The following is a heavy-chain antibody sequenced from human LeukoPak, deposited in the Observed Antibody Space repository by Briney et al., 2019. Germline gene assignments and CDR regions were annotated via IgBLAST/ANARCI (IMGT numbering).Heavy chain of an antibody. J-gene: IGHJ6*03. Sequence: SETLSLTCTVSGGSISSYYWSWIRQPPGKGLEWIGYFYYSGSTNYNPSLKSRVTISVDTSKNQFSLKLSSVTAADTAVYYCARGPGYSYGNYYYYYMDVWGKGTTVTVSS. CDR3: ARGPGYSYGNYYYYYMDV. D-gene: IGHD5-18*01. V-gene: IGHV4-59*01. CDR1: GGSISSYY. CDR2: FYYSGST.